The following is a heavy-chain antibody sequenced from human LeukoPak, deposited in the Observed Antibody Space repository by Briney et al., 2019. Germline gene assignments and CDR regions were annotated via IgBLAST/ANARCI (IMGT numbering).Heavy chain of an antibody. CDR2: INTNTGNP. V-gene: IGHV7-4-1*02. Sequence: GASVKVSCKASGYTFTSYAMNWVRQAPGQGLEWMGWINTNTGNPTYAQGFTGRFVFSLDTSVSTAYLQISSLKAEDTAVYYCARGEEDKKRGYSYGYSSIWGQGTMVTVSS. D-gene: IGHD5-18*01. CDR3: ARGEEDKKRGYSYGYSSI. CDR1: GYTFTSYA. J-gene: IGHJ3*02.